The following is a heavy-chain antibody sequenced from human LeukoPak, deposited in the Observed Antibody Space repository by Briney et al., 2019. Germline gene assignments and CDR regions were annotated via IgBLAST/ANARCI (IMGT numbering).Heavy chain of an antibody. V-gene: IGHV1-2*02. CDR2: INPNSGGT. Sequence: ASVKVSFKASGYTFTGSYMHWVRQAPGQGLEWMGWINPNSGGTNYAQNFQGRVTMTRDTSISTAYMELSSLRSDDTAVYYCASGPQQWPLDYWGQGTLVTVSS. D-gene: IGHD6-19*01. CDR3: ASGPQQWPLDY. J-gene: IGHJ4*02. CDR1: GYTFTGSY.